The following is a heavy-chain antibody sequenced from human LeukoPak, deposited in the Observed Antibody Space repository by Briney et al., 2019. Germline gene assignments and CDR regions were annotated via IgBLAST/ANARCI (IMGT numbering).Heavy chain of an antibody. CDR1: GLTFSSYE. CDR2: ISSSGSTI. CDR3: AELGISIIGGV. D-gene: IGHD3-10*02. V-gene: IGHV3-48*03. J-gene: IGHJ6*03. Sequence: GGSLRLSCAASGLTFSSYEMTWVRQASGKGLEWVAYISSSGSTIYYADSVKGRFTISRDNAKNSLYLQMNSLRAEDTAVYYCAELGISIIGGVWGKGTTVTISS.